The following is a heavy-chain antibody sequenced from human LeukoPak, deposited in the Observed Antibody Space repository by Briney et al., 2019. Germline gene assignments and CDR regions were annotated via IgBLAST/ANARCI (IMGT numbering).Heavy chain of an antibody. Sequence: SETLSLTRTVSGASISSGSHHWSWIRQPAGKGLEWIGRIYTSGSTNYNPSLKSRVSISVDMSKNQFSLKLSSVTAADTAVYYCARDKGGFLYFGEYDPWGQGTLVTVPS. D-gene: IGHD3-10*01. CDR2: IYTSGST. J-gene: IGHJ5*02. CDR3: ARDKGGFLYFGEYDP. CDR1: GASISSGSHH. V-gene: IGHV4-61*02.